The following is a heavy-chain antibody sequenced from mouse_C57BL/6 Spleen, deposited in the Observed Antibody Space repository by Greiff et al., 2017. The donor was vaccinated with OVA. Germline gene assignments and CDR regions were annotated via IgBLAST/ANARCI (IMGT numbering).Heavy chain of an antibody. CDR3: ARDKGYGNYYFDY. J-gene: IGHJ2*01. CDR1: GFTFSSYA. CDR2: ISDGGSYT. Sequence: MLVESGGGLVKPGGSLKLSCAASGFTFSSYAMSWVRQTPEKRLEWVATISDGGSYTYYPDNVKGRFTISRDNAKNNLYLQMSHLKSEDTAMYYCARDKGYGNYYFDYWGQGTTLTVSS. D-gene: IGHD2-1*01. V-gene: IGHV5-4*03.